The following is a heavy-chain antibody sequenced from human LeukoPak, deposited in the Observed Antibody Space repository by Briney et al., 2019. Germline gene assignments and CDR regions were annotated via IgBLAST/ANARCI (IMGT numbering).Heavy chain of an antibody. D-gene: IGHD6-13*01. CDR3: AKMGGYSSTWYFDT. CDR2: ISYDGNYK. J-gene: IGHJ4*02. Sequence: GRSLRLSCAASGFTFSNYAMHWVRQAPGKGLEWVAVISYDGNYKDFADSVKGRFTVSRDNSKNTLDLQMNSLRAEDTAEYYCAKMGGYSSTWYFDTWGQGTLVTVSS. V-gene: IGHV3-30*04. CDR1: GFTFSNYA.